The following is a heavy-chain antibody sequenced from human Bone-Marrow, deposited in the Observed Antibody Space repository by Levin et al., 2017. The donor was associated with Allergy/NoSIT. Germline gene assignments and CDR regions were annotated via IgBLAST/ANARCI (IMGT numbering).Heavy chain of an antibody. J-gene: IGHJ5*02. CDR1: GFTFSGSA. D-gene: IGHD6-19*01. Sequence: PGESLKISCAASGFTFSGSAIHWVRQASGKGLEWVGRIRSKANNYATSYAASLKGRFTISRDDSKNTAYLQMNSLKTEDTAVYYCTRPIEGIAVTATVARNWFDPWGQGTLVTVSS. CDR2: IRSKANNYAT. CDR3: TRPIEGIAVTATVARNWFDP. V-gene: IGHV3-73*01.